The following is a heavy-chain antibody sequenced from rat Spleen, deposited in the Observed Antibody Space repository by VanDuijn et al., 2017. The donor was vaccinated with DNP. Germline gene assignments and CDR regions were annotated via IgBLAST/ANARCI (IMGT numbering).Heavy chain of an antibody. V-gene: IGHV3-1*01. CDR2: INYSGGT. CDR3: ARWTRYFDY. Sequence: VQLQESGPGLVKPSQSLSLTCSVTDYSITSNYWGWIRKFPGNKMEWIGHINYSGGTTYNPSLKSRISITRDTSKNQFFLQLTSVSTEDTATYYCARWTRYFDYWGQGVMVTVSS. J-gene: IGHJ2*01. D-gene: IGHD1-4*01. CDR1: DYSITSNY.